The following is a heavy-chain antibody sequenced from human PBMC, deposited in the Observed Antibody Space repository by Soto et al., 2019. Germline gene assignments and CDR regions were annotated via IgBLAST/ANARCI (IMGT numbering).Heavy chain of an antibody. CDR2: ISWNSRNI. CDR3: AKDIARYQLVLITEGMDV. Sequence: EVQLVESGGGLVQPGRSQRLSCAASGFSFEDYGMHWVRQAAGKGLEWVSSISWNSRNIAYADSVKGRFTVSRDNAKNSLYLQMNSLRPEDTALYYCAKDIARYQLVLITEGMDVWGQGTTVTVSS. V-gene: IGHV3-9*01. CDR1: GFSFEDYG. J-gene: IGHJ6*02. D-gene: IGHD3-10*01.